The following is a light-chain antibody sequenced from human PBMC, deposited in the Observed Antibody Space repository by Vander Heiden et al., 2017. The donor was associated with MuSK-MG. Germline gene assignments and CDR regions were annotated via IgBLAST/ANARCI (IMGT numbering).Light chain of an antibody. CDR3: CSYAGSSTLWV. V-gene: IGLV2-23*02. J-gene: IGLJ3*02. CDR1: SSDVGSYNL. Sequence: SALTQPASVSASPGQSITISCTGTSSDVGSYNLVSWYQQHPGKAPKLMIYEVSKRPSGVANRFSGSKYGNTASLTISGLQAEDEADYYCCSYAGSSTLWVFGGGTKLTVL. CDR2: EVS.